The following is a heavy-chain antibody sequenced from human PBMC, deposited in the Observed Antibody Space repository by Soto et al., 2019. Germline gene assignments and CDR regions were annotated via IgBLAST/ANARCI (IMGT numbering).Heavy chain of an antibody. D-gene: IGHD1-26*01. CDR3: ARVGAVGGSYYYYGMDV. CDR1: GFTVSSNY. V-gene: IGHV3-53*01. CDR2: IYSGGST. J-gene: IGHJ6*02. Sequence: EVQLVESGGGLIQTGGSLRLSCAASGFTVSSNYMSWVRQAPGKGLEWFSVIYSGGSTYYADSVKGRFTISRDNSKNTLYLQMNSLRAEDTAVYYCARVGAVGGSYYYYGMDVWGQGTTVTVSS.